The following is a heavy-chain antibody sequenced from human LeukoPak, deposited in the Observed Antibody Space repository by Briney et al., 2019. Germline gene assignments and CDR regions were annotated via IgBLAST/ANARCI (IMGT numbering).Heavy chain of an antibody. CDR3: AVSGSYSNPSDFDY. D-gene: IGHD1-26*01. V-gene: IGHV3-72*01. Sequence: PGGSLRLSRAASGFTFSDHYMDWVRQAPGKGLEWVGRTRNKAKSYTTGYAASVKGRFTISRDNSKNSLYLQMNTLKTEDTAVYYCAVSGSYSNPSDFDYWGQGTLVTVSS. CDR1: GFTFSDHY. CDR2: TRNKAKSYTT. J-gene: IGHJ4*02.